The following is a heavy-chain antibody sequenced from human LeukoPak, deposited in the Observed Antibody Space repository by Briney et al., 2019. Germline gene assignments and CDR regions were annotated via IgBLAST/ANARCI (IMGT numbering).Heavy chain of an antibody. Sequence: ASVKVTCKTSGYTFTSYGMSWVRQSPGQGLEWMGWISAYNGNTNYAQKLQGRVTMTTDTSTSTAYMELRSLRSDDTAVYYCARSRGIGIVATMDDYWGQGTLVTVSS. J-gene: IGHJ4*02. V-gene: IGHV1-18*01. CDR1: GYTFTSYG. CDR2: ISAYNGNT. D-gene: IGHD5-12*01. CDR3: ARSRGIGIVATMDDY.